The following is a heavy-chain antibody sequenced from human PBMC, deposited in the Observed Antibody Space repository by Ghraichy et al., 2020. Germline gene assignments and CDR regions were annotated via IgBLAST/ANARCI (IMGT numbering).Heavy chain of an antibody. CDR1: GGSISSSNW. CDR2: IYHSGST. J-gene: IGHJ4*02. CDR3: ARVVYDSSYSRGTFDY. Sequence: SETLSLTCAVSGGSISSSNWWSWVRQPPGKGLEWIGEIYHSGSTNYNPSLKSRVTISVDKSKNQFSLKLSSVTAADTAVYYCARVVYDSSYSRGTFDYWGQGTLVTVSS. V-gene: IGHV4-4*02. D-gene: IGHD3-22*01.